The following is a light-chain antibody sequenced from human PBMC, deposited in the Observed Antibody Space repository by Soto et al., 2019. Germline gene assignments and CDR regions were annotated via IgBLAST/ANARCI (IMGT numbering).Light chain of an antibody. J-gene: IGKJ1*01. CDR1: QGISSA. CDR3: QQFNNYPWT. Sequence: AIQLTQSPSSLSASVGDRVTITCRASQGISSALAWYQQKPGKAPKILIYDASSLESGVPSRFSGSGSVTYFTLPISNLQPEDFANYYCQQFNNYPWTFGQGTKVEIK. CDR2: DAS. V-gene: IGKV1D-13*01.